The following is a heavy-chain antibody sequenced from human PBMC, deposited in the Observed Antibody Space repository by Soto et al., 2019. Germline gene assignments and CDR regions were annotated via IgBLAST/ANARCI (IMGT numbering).Heavy chain of an antibody. CDR1: GCTIISGDYY. V-gene: IGHV4-30-4*01. CDR3: ASGYGSGSYYNAPLDY. CDR2: IYYSGST. Sequence: SETLSLTCPFSGCTIISGDYYWSWIRKPPGKGLEWIGYIYYSGSTYYNPSLKSRVTISVDTSKNQFSLKLSSVTAADTAVYYCASGYGSGSYYNAPLDYWGQGTLVTVSS. J-gene: IGHJ4*02. D-gene: IGHD3-10*01.